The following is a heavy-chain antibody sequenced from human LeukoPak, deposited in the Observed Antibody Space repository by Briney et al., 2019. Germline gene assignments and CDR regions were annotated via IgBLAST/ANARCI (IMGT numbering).Heavy chain of an antibody. CDR3: ARGHYYDSSGYAP. J-gene: IGHJ5*02. Sequence: PSQTLSLTCTVSGGSISSGGYYWSWIRQPPGKGLEWIGEINHSGSTNYNPSLKSRVTISVDTSKNQFSLKLSSVTAADTAVYYCARGHYYDSSGYAPWGQGTLVTVSS. V-gene: IGHV4-30-2*01. D-gene: IGHD3-22*01. CDR2: INHSGST. CDR1: GGSISSGGYY.